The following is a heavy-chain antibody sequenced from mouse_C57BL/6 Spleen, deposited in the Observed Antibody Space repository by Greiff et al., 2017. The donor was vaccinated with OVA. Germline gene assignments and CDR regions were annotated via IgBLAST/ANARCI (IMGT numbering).Heavy chain of an antibody. CDR1: GYSITSGYY. V-gene: IGHV3-6*01. D-gene: IGHD4-1*01. CDR3: ARGLGPFAY. J-gene: IGHJ3*01. CDR2: ISYDGSN. Sequence: EVKLVESGPGLVKPSQSLSLTCSVTGYSITSGYYWNWIRQFPGNKLEWMGYISYDGSNNYNPSLKNRISITRDTSKNQFFLKLNSVTTEDTATYYCARGLGPFAYWGQGTLVTVSA.